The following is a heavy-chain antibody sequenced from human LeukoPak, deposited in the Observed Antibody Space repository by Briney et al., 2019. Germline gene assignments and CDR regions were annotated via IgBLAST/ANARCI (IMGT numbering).Heavy chain of an antibody. V-gene: IGHV1-24*01. J-gene: IGHJ3*02. D-gene: IGHD3-22*01. Sequence: ASVKVSCKVSGYTLTELSMHWVRQAPGKGLEWMGGFDPEDGETIYAQKFQGRVTMTEDTSTDTAYMELSSLRSEDTAVYYCATDYFDSSAPSVGAFDIWGQGTMVTVSS. CDR2: FDPEDGET. CDR3: ATDYFDSSAPSVGAFDI. CDR1: GYTLTELS.